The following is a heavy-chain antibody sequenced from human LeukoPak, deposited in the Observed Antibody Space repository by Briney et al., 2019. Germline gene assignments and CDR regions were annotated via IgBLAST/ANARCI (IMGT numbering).Heavy chain of an antibody. D-gene: IGHD6-19*01. Sequence: GGSLRLSCAASGFTFSSYSIHWVRQAPGKGLEGVAFVSFDGSDKYYADSVKGRFTISRDISKNTLYLQMNSLRVEDTALYYCARGAAVAISLWGQGTLVTVSS. CDR3: ARGAAVAISL. V-gene: IGHV3-30*04. CDR1: GFTFSSYS. J-gene: IGHJ4*02. CDR2: VSFDGSDK.